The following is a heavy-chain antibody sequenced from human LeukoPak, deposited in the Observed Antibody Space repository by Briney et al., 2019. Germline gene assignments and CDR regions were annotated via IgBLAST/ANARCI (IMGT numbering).Heavy chain of an antibody. CDR2: IYSGGST. Sequence: GGSLRLSCAASGFTVSSNYMSWVRQAPGKGLEWVSVIYSGGSTYYADSVKGRFTTSRDNSKNTLYLQMNSLRAEDTAVYYCARDILTPRYYYGMDVWGQGTTVTVSS. CDR3: ARDILTPRYYYGMDV. J-gene: IGHJ6*02. V-gene: IGHV3-66*01. CDR1: GFTVSSNY. D-gene: IGHD3-9*01.